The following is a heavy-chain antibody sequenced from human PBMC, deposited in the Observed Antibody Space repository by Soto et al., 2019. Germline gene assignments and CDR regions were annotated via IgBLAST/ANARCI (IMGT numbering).Heavy chain of an antibody. J-gene: IGHJ5*02. CDR1: GASVSSGGFS. V-gene: IGHV4-61*08. CDR2: ISYSGST. D-gene: IGHD1-26*01. Sequence: SETLSLTCTVAGASVSSGGFSWSWIRQPPGKGLEWIGSISYSGSTTYYPSLRSRVTISVDTSKNQFSLRLNSVTAADTAIYFCARVTFLIVGSVFYTLFDLWGQRTLVTDSS. CDR3: ARVTFLIVGSVFYTLFDL.